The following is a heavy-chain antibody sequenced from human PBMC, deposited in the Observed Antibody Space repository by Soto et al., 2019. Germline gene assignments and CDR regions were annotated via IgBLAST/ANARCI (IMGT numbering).Heavy chain of an antibody. V-gene: IGHV4-59*02. CDR2: IYSSGST. J-gene: IGHJ4*02. CDR1: AGSVNSYY. D-gene: IGHD2-21*02. CDR3: ARRAYCGGDCYKLDY. Sequence: SETLSLTCTVSAGSVNSYYWSWIRQPPGKGLEWIGYIYSSGSTNYSPSLKSRVTIVVDTSKNQFSLKLSSVTAADTAVYYCARRAYCGGDCYKLDYWGQGTLVTVSS.